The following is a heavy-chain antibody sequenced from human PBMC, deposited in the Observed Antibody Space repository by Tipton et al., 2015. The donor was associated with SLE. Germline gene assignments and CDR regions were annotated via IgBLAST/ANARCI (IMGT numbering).Heavy chain of an antibody. V-gene: IGHV3-9*01. J-gene: IGHJ3*01. D-gene: IGHD6-19*01. CDR2: ISWNSDTI. Sequence: QLVQSGGGFVQPGRSLRLSCAASGSSFDDYAMHWVRQAPGKGLEWVSGISWNSDTIAYADSVKGRITISRDNAKNSLYLQMDSLRADDTAVYYCARVLPRGLGNLDAFDVWGQGTMVTVSS. CDR3: ARVLPRGLGNLDAFDV. CDR1: GSSFDDYA.